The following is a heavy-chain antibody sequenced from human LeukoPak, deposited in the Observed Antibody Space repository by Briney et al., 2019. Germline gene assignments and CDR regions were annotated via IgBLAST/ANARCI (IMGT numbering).Heavy chain of an antibody. V-gene: IGHV2-5*01. J-gene: IGHJ4*02. D-gene: IGHD3-9*01. CDR2: DDK. CDR3: AHRRWYDILKV. Sequence: DDKRYSPSLKSRLTITKDTSKNQVVLTMTNMDPVDTATYYCAHRRWYDILKVWGQGTLVTVSS.